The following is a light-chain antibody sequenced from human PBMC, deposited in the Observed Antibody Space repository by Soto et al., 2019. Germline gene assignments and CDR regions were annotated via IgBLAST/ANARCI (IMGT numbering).Light chain of an antibody. J-gene: IGLJ1*01. CDR1: NSDFGIYDF. Sequence: QSALTQPASVSGTPGQSITISCTGSNSDFGIYDFVSWYQHHPGRAPKLIVSEVSHRPSGVSNRFSGSKSGNTASLTISGLQSEDEADYYCISYTSDDVRYVFGTGTKVTVL. V-gene: IGLV2-14*01. CDR3: ISYTSDDVRYV. CDR2: EVS.